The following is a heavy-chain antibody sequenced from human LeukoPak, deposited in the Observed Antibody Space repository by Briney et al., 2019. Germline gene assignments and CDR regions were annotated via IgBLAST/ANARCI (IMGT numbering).Heavy chain of an antibody. CDR3: ARGPTTVLRFLEWFPI. D-gene: IGHD3-3*01. CDR2: IYHSGST. Sequence: PSQTLSLTCTVSGGSISSGSYYWSWIRQPPGKGLEWIGYIYHSGSTYYNPSLKSRVTISVDRSKNQFSLKLSSVTAADTAVYYCARGPTTVLRFLEWFPIWGQGTMVTVSS. V-gene: IGHV4-30-2*01. CDR1: GGSISSGSYY. J-gene: IGHJ3*02.